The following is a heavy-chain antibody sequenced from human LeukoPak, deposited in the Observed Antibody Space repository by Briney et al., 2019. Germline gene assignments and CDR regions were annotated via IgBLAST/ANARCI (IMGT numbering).Heavy chain of an antibody. V-gene: IGHV3-48*03. CDR2: ISTTGRTT. J-gene: IGHJ4*02. Sequence: GGSLRLSSAASGFSFSGYEIHWVRQAAGKGLEWISYISTTGRTTYYADSVRGRFTISRDNAKNSVHLQMNSLRGEDAALYFCARGDDYGDNAIVYWGQGTLVTVSS. CDR3: ARGDDYGDNAIVY. D-gene: IGHD4-17*01. CDR1: GFSFSGYE.